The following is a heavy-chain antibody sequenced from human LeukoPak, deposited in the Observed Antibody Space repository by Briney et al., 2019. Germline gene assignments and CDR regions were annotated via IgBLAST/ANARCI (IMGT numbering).Heavy chain of an antibody. CDR2: IIPILGIA. CDR1: GGTFSSYA. V-gene: IGHV1-69*04. Sequence: SVKVSCKASGGTFSSYAISWVRQSPGQGLEWMGRIIPILGIANYAQKFQGRVTITADKSTSTAYMELSSLRSEDTAVYYCARGSGSYFDYWGQGTLVTVSS. D-gene: IGHD2-15*01. CDR3: ARGSGSYFDY. J-gene: IGHJ4*02.